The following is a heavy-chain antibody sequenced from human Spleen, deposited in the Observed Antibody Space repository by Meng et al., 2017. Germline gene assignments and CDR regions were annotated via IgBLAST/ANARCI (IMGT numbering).Heavy chain of an antibody. CDR2: INPDGSNP. V-gene: IGHV3-74*01. CDR3: ARRGYSYGYYNYGMDV. Sequence: GESLKISCAASGFTFTDHWMHWVRQGPGKGLVWVSRINPDGSNPTYADSVEGRFTISRDNSKNTLYLQMNSLRAEDTAVYYCARRGYSYGYYNYGMDVWGQGTTVTVSS. CDR1: GFTFTDHW. J-gene: IGHJ6*02. D-gene: IGHD5-18*01.